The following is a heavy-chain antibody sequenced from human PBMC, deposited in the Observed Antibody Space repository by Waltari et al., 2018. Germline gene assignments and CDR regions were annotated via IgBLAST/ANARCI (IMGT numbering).Heavy chain of an antibody. J-gene: IGHJ6*02. CDR1: GFTFSRFW. CDR3: VRDDDGGMGAV. Sequence: EVELVGSGGGLVEPGGSHRLPCAASGFTFSRFWLSWVRRGPGEGVECVANIYQDGTVTNYVDSGKGRFTTSRDNARNSLYLQMNSLRVDDTAVYYCVRDDDGGMGAVWGQGTTVTVSS. D-gene: IGHD3-16*01. CDR2: IYQDGTVT. V-gene: IGHV3-7*01.